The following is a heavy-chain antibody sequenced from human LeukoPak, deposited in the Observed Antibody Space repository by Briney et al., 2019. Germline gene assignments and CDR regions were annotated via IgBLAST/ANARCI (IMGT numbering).Heavy chain of an antibody. J-gene: IGHJ4*02. CDR3: ATDLSSDYVWGSYRHALDY. V-gene: IGHV1-24*01. D-gene: IGHD3-16*02. CDR2: FDPEDGES. CDR1: GYTLTELS. Sequence: GASVKVSCKVSGYTLTELSMHWVRQAPGKGLEWMGGFDPEDGESIYAQKFQGRVTMTEDTSTDTAYMELSRLRSEDTAVYYCATDLSSDYVWGSYRHALDYWGQGTLVTVSS.